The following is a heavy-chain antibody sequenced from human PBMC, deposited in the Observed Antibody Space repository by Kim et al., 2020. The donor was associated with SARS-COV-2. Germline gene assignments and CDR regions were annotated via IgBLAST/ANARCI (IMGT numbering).Heavy chain of an antibody. CDR2: IWYDGSNK. V-gene: IGHV3-33*01. D-gene: IGHD6-25*01. CDR1: GFTFSNYG. Sequence: GGSLRLSCAASGFTFSNYGMHWVRQAPGKGLEWVAVIWYDGSNKYYADSVKGRFTISRDNSKNTLYLQMNSLRAEDTAVYYCARGAIGRQRKTPQYYYGMDVWGQGTTVTVSS. CDR3: ARGAIGRQRKTPQYYYGMDV. J-gene: IGHJ6*02.